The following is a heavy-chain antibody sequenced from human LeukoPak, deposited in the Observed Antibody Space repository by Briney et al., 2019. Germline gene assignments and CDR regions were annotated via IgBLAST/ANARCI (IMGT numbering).Heavy chain of an antibody. V-gene: IGHV4-59*11. J-gene: IGHJ5*02. D-gene: IGHD2-2*01. Sequence: SETVSLTCTVSSGSISHHYWSWIRQPPGKGLEWIGYIYYDGSTNSNPSLQSRVTISVDTSKNQFSLKLSSVTAADTAVYYCARASLEDIVVVPAAKWFDPWGQGTLVTVSS. CDR3: ARASLEDIVVVPAAKWFDP. CDR2: IYYDGST. CDR1: SGSISHHY.